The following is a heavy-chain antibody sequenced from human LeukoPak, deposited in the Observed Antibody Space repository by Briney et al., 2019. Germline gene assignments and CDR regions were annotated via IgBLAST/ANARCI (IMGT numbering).Heavy chain of an antibody. J-gene: IGHJ6*02. Sequence: GGSLRLSCAASGFTFSSYSMNWVRQAPGKGLEWVSSISSSSSYIYYADSVKGRFTISRDNAKNSLYLQMNSLRAEDTAVCYCARDRHSGYGGPRYYYGMDVWGQGTTVTVSS. CDR3: ARDRHSGYGGPRYYYGMDV. V-gene: IGHV3-21*01. CDR2: ISSSSSYI. D-gene: IGHD5-12*01. CDR1: GFTFSSYS.